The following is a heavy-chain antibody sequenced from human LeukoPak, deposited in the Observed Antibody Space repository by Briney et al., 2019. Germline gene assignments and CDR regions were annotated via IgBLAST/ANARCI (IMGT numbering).Heavy chain of an antibody. Sequence: GGSLRLSCAASGFTFSSYWMSWVRQAPGKGLEWVANIKQDGSEKYYVDSVKGRFTISRDNAKNSLYLQMNSLRAEDTAVYYCARVERYCTNGVCYNPYYYYYYMDVWGKGTTVTVSS. CDR3: ARVERYCTNGVCYNPYYYYYYMDV. D-gene: IGHD2-8*01. CDR1: GFTFSSYW. CDR2: IKQDGSEK. V-gene: IGHV3-7*01. J-gene: IGHJ6*03.